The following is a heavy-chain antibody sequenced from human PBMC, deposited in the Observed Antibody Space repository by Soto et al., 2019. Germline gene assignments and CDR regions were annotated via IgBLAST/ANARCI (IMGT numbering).Heavy chain of an antibody. Sequence: GGSLRLSCAASGFTFSSYGMHWVRQAPGKGLEWVAVISYDGSNKYYADSVKGRFTISRDNSKNTLYLQMNSLRAEDTAVYYCAKDAPPAVAAPFDYWGQGTLVTVSS. CDR2: ISYDGSNK. J-gene: IGHJ4*02. CDR3: AKDAPPAVAAPFDY. CDR1: GFTFSSYG. V-gene: IGHV3-30*18. D-gene: IGHD6-19*01.